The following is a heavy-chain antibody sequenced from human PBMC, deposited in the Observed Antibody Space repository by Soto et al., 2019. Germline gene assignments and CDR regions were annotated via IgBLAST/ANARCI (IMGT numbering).Heavy chain of an antibody. CDR3: ARAGDYYDSSGAFDI. CDR1: GYTFTGYY. V-gene: IGHV1-2*02. CDR2: INPNSGGT. J-gene: IGHJ3*02. D-gene: IGHD3-22*01. Sequence: ASVKVSCKASGYTFTGYYMHWVRQAPGQGLEWMGWINPNSGGTNYAQKFQGRVTMTRDTSISTAYMELSRLRSDVTAVYYCARAGDYYDSSGAFDICGQGTMVTVSS.